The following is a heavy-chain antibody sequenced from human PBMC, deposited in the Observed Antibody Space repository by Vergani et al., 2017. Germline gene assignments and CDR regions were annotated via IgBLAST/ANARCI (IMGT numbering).Heavy chain of an antibody. J-gene: IGHJ6*02. Sequence: QVQLEESGPGLVKPSETLSLTCTVSGGSNTYYWSWIRQSPGKGLEWIGYIYSTGSTNYNPSLNSRVTMSVDTSKNQFSLKLRSVTAADTAVYFCARVMYRDEASTGYRLEGMDIWGQGTTVTISS. CDR1: GGSNTYY. CDR2: IYSTGST. V-gene: IGHV4-59*13. CDR3: ARVMYRDEASTGYRLEGMDI. D-gene: IGHD3-9*01.